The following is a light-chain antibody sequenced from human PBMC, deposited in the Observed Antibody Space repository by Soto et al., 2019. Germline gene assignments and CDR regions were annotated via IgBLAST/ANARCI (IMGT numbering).Light chain of an antibody. Sequence: KQSVGALSLYLGELAILYFGASQSVSSSYLAWYQQKPGQAPRLLIYGASSRATGIPDRFSGSGSGTDFTLTISRLEPEDFAVYYCQQYGNSPITFGQGTRLEIK. CDR2: GAS. V-gene: IGKV3-20*01. CDR1: QSVSSSY. CDR3: QQYGNSPIT. J-gene: IGKJ5*01.